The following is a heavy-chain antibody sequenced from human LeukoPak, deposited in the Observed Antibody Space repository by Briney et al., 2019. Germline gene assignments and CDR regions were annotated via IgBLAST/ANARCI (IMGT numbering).Heavy chain of an antibody. Sequence: GGSLRLFCAASGFTFSSYAMSWVRQAPGKGLEWVSAISGSGGSTYYADSVKGRFTISRDNSKNTLYLQMNSLRAEDTAVYYCARSIVVVVAAIGYWGQGTLVTVSS. J-gene: IGHJ4*02. CDR1: GFTFSSYA. D-gene: IGHD2-15*01. V-gene: IGHV3-23*01. CDR2: ISGSGGST. CDR3: ARSIVVVVAAIGY.